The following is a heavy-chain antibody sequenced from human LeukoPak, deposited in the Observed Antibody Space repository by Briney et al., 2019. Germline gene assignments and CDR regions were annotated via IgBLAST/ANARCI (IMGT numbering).Heavy chain of an antibody. CDR3: ARGTSGDVLLWFGETDTYYFDY. J-gene: IGHJ4*02. CDR1: GGSISSYY. D-gene: IGHD3-10*01. Sequence: SETLSLTCTVSGGSISSYYWSWIGHPAGKGLAWIGRIYDSGSINYNPSLKSRVTMSVDTSKNQLSLKLTSVTAADTAVYYCARGTSGDVLLWFGETDTYYFDYWGQGTLVTVSS. CDR2: IYDSGSI. V-gene: IGHV4-4*07.